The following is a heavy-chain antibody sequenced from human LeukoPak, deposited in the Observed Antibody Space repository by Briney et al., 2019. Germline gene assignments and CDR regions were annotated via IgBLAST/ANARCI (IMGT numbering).Heavy chain of an antibody. D-gene: IGHD5-12*01. V-gene: IGHV1-69*05. CDR2: IIPIFGTA. CDR1: GGTFSSYA. CDR3: ASRSGYSGYDWGGFFDY. Sequence: GASVKVSCKASGGTFSSYAISWVRQAPGQGLEWMEGIIPIFGTANYAQKFQGRVTITTDESTSTAYMELSSLRSEDTAVYYCASRSGYSGYDWGGFFDYWGQGTLVTVSS. J-gene: IGHJ4*02.